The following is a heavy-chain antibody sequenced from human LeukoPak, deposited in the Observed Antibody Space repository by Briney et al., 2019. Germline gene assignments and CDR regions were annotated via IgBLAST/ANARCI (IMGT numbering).Heavy chain of an antibody. CDR1: GGSIRSSSYY. D-gene: IGHD3-10*01. V-gene: IGHV4-39*01. CDR2: IYSSGFT. J-gene: IGHJ6*03. CDR3: ARARGHSGYYYMDV. Sequence: PSETLSLTCSVSGGSIRSSSYYWAWIRQPPGEGLEWIGSIYSSGFTSYKPSLKSRLTISVDTSKNQFSLKLSSVTAADTAVYYCARARGHSGYYYMDVWGKGTTVTISS.